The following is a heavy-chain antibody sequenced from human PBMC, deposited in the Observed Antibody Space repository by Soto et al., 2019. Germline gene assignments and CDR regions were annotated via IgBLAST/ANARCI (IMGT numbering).Heavy chain of an antibody. Sequence: GGSLRLSCAASGCTFSSYWMIWVRQAPGKGLEWVAHIKQDGSEKYYVDSVKGRFTIYRDNAKNSLYLQMNSLRAEDTAVYYCARYYDFWSGYPDYYYYMDVWGKGTTVTVSS. CDR1: GCTFSSYW. CDR3: ARYYDFWSGYPDYYYYMDV. CDR2: IKQDGSEK. J-gene: IGHJ6*03. V-gene: IGHV3-7*01. D-gene: IGHD3-3*01.